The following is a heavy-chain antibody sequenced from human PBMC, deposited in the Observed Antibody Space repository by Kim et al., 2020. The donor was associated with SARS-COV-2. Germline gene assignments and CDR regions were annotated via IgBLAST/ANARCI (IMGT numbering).Heavy chain of an antibody. CDR2: ISYDGSNK. V-gene: IGHV3-30*18. CDR1: GFTFSSYG. Sequence: GGSLRLSCAASGFTFSSYGMHWVRQAPGKGLEWVAVISYDGSNKYYADSVKGRFTISRDNSKNTLYLQMNSLRAEDTAVYYCAKSLLRGYSSVGYWGQGTLVTVSS. D-gene: IGHD5-18*01. CDR3: AKSLLRGYSSVGY. J-gene: IGHJ4*02.